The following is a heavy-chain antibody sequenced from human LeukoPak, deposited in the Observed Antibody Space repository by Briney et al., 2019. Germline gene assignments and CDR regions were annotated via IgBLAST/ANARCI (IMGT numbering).Heavy chain of an antibody. Sequence: TSETLSLTCTVSGGSISSSSYYWGWIRQPPGKGLEWIGSIYYSGSTYYNPSLKSRVTISVDTSKNQFSLKLSSVTAADTAVYYCTRGSIAYYYMDVWGKGTTVTISS. D-gene: IGHD3-22*01. J-gene: IGHJ6*03. CDR1: GGSISSSSYY. CDR3: TRGSIAYYYMDV. V-gene: IGHV4-39*07. CDR2: IYYSGST.